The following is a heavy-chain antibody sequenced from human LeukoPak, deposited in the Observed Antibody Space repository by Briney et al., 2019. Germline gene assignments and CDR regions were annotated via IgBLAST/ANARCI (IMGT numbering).Heavy chain of an antibody. J-gene: IGHJ4*02. CDR2: IYTSGST. CDR1: GGSISSYY. D-gene: IGHD4-23*01. V-gene: IGHV4-4*07. Sequence: SETLSLTCTVSGGSISSYYWSWIRQPAGKGLEWIGRIYTSGSTNYNPSLKSRVTMSVGTSKNQFSLKLSSVTAADTAVYYCARVDYGGDSGHFDYWGQGTLVTVSS. CDR3: ARVDYGGDSGHFDY.